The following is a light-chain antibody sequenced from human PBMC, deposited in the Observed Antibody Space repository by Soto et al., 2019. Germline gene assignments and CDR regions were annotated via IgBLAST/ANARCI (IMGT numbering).Light chain of an antibody. CDR2: GNS. CDR1: SSNIGAGYD. Sequence: QSVLTQPPSVSGAPGQRVTISCTGSSSNIGAGYDVHWYHQLPGTAPKLLIYGNSNRPSGVPDRFSGSKSGTSASLAITGLQAEDEADYYCQSYDSSLSEVFGGGTKLTVL. CDR3: QSYDSSLSEV. V-gene: IGLV1-40*01. J-gene: IGLJ2*01.